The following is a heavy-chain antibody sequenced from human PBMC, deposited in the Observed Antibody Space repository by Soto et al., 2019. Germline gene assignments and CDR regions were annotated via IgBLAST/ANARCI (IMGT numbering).Heavy chain of an antibody. J-gene: IGHJ4*02. Sequence: GGSLRLSCAASGFTFSSYAMHWVRQAPGKGLEWVAVISYDGSNKYYADSVKGRFTISSDHSKNTLYLQMNSLSAEDTAVYYCARGLVGLLWFGESFDYWGQGTLVTVSS. CDR1: GFTFSSYA. CDR2: ISYDGSNK. V-gene: IGHV3-30-3*01. D-gene: IGHD3-10*01. CDR3: ARGLVGLLWFGESFDY.